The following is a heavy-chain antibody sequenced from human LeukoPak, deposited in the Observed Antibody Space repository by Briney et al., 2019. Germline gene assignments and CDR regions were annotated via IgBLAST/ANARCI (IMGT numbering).Heavy chain of an antibody. Sequence: GGSLTLSCAASGFTFSDYYMSWIRQAPGKGLEWVSYISSSSSYTNYADSVKGRFTISRDNAKNSLYLQMNSLRAEDTAVYYCARVYSYGQYYFDYWGQGTLVTVFS. V-gene: IGHV3-11*06. CDR2: ISSSSSYT. CDR3: ARVYSYGQYYFDY. CDR1: GFTFSDYY. D-gene: IGHD5-18*01. J-gene: IGHJ4*02.